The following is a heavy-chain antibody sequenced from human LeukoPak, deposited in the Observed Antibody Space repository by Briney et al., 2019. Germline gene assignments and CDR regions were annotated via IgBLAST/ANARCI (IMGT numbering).Heavy chain of an antibody. V-gene: IGHV4-4*07. CDR3: ASNGVTSGPFDY. J-gene: IGHJ4*02. CDR2: IYASGST. CDR1: GGSISSYY. D-gene: IGHD4-11*01. Sequence: SETLPLTCTVSGGSISSYYWSWIRQPAGKGLEWIGRIYASGSTSYNPSLKSRVTMSVDTSKNQFSLKLSSVTAADTAVYYCASNGVTSGPFDYWGQGTLVTVSS.